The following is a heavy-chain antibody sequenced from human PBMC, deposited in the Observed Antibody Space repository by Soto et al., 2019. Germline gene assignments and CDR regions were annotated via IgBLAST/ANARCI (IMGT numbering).Heavy chain of an antibody. D-gene: IGHD6-19*01. J-gene: IGHJ4*02. Sequence: QLQLQESGPGLVKPSETLSLTCTVSGGSISSSSYYWGWIRQPPGKGLEWIGTIYYSGSTYYNPSLKSRVTISVDTSKNQFSLKLSSVTAADTAVYYCARHGGSGVDYWGQGTLVTVSS. CDR2: IYYSGST. V-gene: IGHV4-39*01. CDR1: GGSISSSSYY. CDR3: ARHGGSGVDY.